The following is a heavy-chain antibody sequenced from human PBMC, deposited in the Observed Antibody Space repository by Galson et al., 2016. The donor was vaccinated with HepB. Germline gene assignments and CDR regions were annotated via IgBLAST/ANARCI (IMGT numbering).Heavy chain of an antibody. V-gene: IGHV5-51*01. J-gene: IGHJ6*02. Sequence: QSGAEVKKPGESLKISCQGSGYDFSSYWIAWVRQMPGKGLEWMGVIYPGDSDTRNSPSFQGQVIIAADKSISTAYLQWSTLKASDTATYFCARLPQDSYDHGMDVWGQGTTVIVSS. CDR2: IYPGDSDT. CDR1: GYDFSSYW. CDR3: ARLPQDSYDHGMDV.